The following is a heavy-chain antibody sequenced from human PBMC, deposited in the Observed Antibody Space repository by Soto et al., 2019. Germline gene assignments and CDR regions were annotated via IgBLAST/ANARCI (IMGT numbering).Heavy chain of an antibody. CDR3: ARRPASDEYSSSPYFDY. CDR1: GGSFSGYY. D-gene: IGHD6-6*01. V-gene: IGHV4-34*01. Sequence: SETLSLTCAVYGGSFSGYYWSWIRQPPGKGLEWIGEINHSGSTNYNPSLKSRVTISVDTSKNQFSLKLSSVTAADTAVYYCARRPASDEYSSSPYFDYWGQGTLVTVSS. J-gene: IGHJ4*02. CDR2: INHSGST.